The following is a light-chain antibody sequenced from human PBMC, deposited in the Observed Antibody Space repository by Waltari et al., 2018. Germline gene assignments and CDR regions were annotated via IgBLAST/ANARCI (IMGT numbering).Light chain of an antibody. Sequence: AIRMTQSPSSLSASIGDRVTISCRASQVFSTYLAWYQQKPGKAPSLLIHAASTLQSGVPSRFSGSGTGTDFTLTITCLQSEDFATYYCQQYHDYPWTFGQGTKVEI. CDR1: QVFSTY. CDR2: AAS. V-gene: IGKV1-8*01. CDR3: QQYHDYPWT. J-gene: IGKJ1*01.